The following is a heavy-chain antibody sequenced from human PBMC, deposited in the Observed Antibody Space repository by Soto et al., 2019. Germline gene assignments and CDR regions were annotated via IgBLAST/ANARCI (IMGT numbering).Heavy chain of an antibody. CDR1: GFLFSTAAVG. D-gene: IGHD2-15*01. Sequence: QITLKESGPTLVKPTQTLTLTCSFSGFLFSTAAVGVAWIRQPPGKALEWLALIKWDDDKRYSPSLKSRLTITKDTSKNQVVLTMTNMDPVDTATYYCARSTVDLGYCSGGTCFYLDYWGQGTLVIVSS. V-gene: IGHV2-5*02. CDR3: ARSTVDLGYCSGGTCFYLDY. J-gene: IGHJ4*02. CDR2: IKWDDDK.